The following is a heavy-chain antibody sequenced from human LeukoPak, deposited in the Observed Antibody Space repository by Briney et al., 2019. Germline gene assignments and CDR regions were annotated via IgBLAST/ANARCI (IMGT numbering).Heavy chain of an antibody. CDR1: GGSISSYY. J-gene: IGHJ6*03. V-gene: IGHV4-34*01. CDR2: INHSGST. D-gene: IGHD2-15*01. CDR3: ARTQGWYYYYCMDV. Sequence: SETLSLTCTVSGGSISSYYWSWIRQPPGKGLEWIGEINHSGSTNYNPSLKSRVTISVDTSKNQFSLKLSSVTAADTAVYYCARTQGWYYYYCMDVWGKGTTVTVS.